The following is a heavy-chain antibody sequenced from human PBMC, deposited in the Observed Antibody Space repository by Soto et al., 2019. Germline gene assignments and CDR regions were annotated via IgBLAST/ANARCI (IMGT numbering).Heavy chain of an antibody. CDR2: ISWNSGSI. V-gene: IGHV3-9*01. CDR1: GFTFDDYA. CDR3: ANDIFPSVAAAGYDAFDI. D-gene: IGHD6-13*01. J-gene: IGHJ3*02. Sequence: EVQLVESGGGLVQPGRSLRLSCAASGFTFDDYAMHWVRQAPGKGLEWVSGISWNSGSIGYADSVKGRFTISRANAKHSLDLQMNSLRAEDTALYYCANDIFPSVAAAGYDAFDIWGQGRMVTVAS.